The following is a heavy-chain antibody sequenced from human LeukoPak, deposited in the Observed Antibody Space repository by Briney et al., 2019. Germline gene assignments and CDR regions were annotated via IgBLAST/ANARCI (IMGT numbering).Heavy chain of an antibody. D-gene: IGHD5-18*01. CDR2: IYYSGST. Sequence: PSETLSLTCTVSGGSISRYYWSWIRQPPGKGLEWIGYIYYSGSTNYNPSLKSRVTISVDTSKNQFSLKLSSVTAADTAVYYCARHGGSSYGSYYFDFWGQGTLVTVSS. CDR3: ARHGGSSYGSYYFDF. CDR1: GGSISRYY. V-gene: IGHV4-59*08. J-gene: IGHJ4*02.